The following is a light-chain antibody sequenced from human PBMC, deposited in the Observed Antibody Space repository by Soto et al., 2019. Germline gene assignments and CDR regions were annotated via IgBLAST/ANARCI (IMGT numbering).Light chain of an antibody. V-gene: IGKV1-9*01. CDR3: QQRNSYPRFT. Sequence: IQLTQSPSSLSASVGDRVTITCRASQGISSYLAWYQQKPGKAPKLLIYAASTLQSGVPSRFSGGVSGTDFTLTISSLQPEDVATYYCQQRNSYPRFTFGPGTKVDIK. CDR2: AAS. CDR1: QGISSY. J-gene: IGKJ3*01.